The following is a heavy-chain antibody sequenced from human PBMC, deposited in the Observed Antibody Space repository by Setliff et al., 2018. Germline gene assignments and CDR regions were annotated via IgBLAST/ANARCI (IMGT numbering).Heavy chain of an antibody. CDR3: ARTGTYRYFDY. D-gene: IGHD1-1*01. J-gene: IGHJ4*02. CDR1: GASISSDGYY. CDR2: IYYRGDT. V-gene: IGHV4-39*01. Sequence: ETLSLTCIVSGASISSDGYYWGWIRQPPGKGLEWIGRIYYRGDTYYNASLKGRLTISVDTAQNQFSLRLTSVTAADTAVYYCARTGTYRYFDYWGQGALVTVPQ.